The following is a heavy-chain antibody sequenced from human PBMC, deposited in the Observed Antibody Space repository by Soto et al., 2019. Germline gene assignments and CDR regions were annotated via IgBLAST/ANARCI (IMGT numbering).Heavy chain of an antibody. CDR3: AKDCYGSGTDYFYGMDV. D-gene: IGHD3-10*01. CDR2: MTAGGGST. V-gene: IGHV3-23*01. Sequence: GGSLRLSCAASGFSFSSYAMSWVHQAPGKGPEWVSSMTAGGGSTYHADSVRGRFTISRDNSKNTLYLQMNSLRAEDTAVYYCAKDCYGSGTDYFYGMDVRGQGTPVTVSS. CDR1: GFSFSSYA. J-gene: IGHJ6*02.